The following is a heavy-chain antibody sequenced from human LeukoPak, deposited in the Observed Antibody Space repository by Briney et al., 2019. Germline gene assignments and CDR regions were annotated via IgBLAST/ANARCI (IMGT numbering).Heavy chain of an antibody. J-gene: IGHJ4*02. CDR2: IYYSGST. CDR1: GGSISSSSYY. D-gene: IGHD3-22*01. Sequence: SETLSLTCTVSGGSISSSSYYWGWIRQPPEKGLEWIGSIYYSGSTYYNPSLKSRVTISVDTSKNQFSLKLSSVTAADTAVYYCARQRLYYYDSSGYSPKKYYFDYWGQGTLVTVSS. CDR3: ARQRLYYYDSSGYSPKKYYFDY. V-gene: IGHV4-39*01.